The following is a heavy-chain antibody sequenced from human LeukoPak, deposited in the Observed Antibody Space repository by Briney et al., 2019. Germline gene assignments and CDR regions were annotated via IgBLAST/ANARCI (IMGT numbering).Heavy chain of an antibody. V-gene: IGHV1-24*01. J-gene: IGHJ4*02. Sequence: ASVKVSCKVSGYTLTELSMHWVRQAPGKGLEWMGGFDPEDGETIYAQKFQGRVTMTEDTSTDTAYMELSSLRSEDTAVYYCATGGYSGYDHKGVIDYWGQGTLVTVSS. D-gene: IGHD5-12*01. CDR1: GYTLTELS. CDR2: FDPEDGET. CDR3: ATGGYSGYDHKGVIDY.